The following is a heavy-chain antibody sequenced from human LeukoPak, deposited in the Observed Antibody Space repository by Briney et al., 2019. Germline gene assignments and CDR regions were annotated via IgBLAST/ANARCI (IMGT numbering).Heavy chain of an antibody. CDR1: GGSISSSSYY. CDR3: ARDRPLEIFGVVTQYWFDP. J-gene: IGHJ5*02. V-gene: IGHV4-39*07. CDR2: IYYSGST. D-gene: IGHD3-3*01. Sequence: SETLSLTCTVSGGSISSSSYYWGWIRQPPGKGLEWIGSIYYSGSTYYNPSLKSRVTISVDTSKNQFSLKLSSVTAADTAVYYCARDRPLEIFGVVTQYWFDPWGQGTLVTVSS.